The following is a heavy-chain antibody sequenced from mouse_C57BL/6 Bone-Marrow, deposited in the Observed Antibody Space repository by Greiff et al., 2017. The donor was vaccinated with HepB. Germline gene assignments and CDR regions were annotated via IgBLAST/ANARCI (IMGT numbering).Heavy chain of an antibody. CDR2: ISSGGSYT. V-gene: IGHV5-6*01. J-gene: IGHJ1*03. CDR3: ARKGGYYVGYFDV. Sequence: DVHLVESGGDLVKPGGSLKLSCAASGFTFSSYGMSWVRQTPDKRLEWVATISSGGSYTYYPDSVKGRFTISRDNAKNTLYLQMSSLKSEDTALYYCARKGGYYVGYFDVWGTGTTVTVSS. D-gene: IGHD2-3*01. CDR1: GFTFSSYG.